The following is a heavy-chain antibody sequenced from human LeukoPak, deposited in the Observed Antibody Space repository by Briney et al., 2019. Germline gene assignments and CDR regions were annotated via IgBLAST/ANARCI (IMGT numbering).Heavy chain of an antibody. CDR1: GFTFSSYG. CDR2: IWYDGSNK. D-gene: IGHD3-10*01. CDR3: AREPYYYGSGGGLDY. V-gene: IGHV3-33*01. J-gene: IGHJ4*02. Sequence: GGSLRLSCAASGFTFSSYGMHWVRQAPGKGLEWVAAIWYDGSNKYYADSVKGRFTISRDNSKNTLYLQMNSLRAEDTAVYYCAREPYYYGSGGGLDYWGQGTLVTVSS.